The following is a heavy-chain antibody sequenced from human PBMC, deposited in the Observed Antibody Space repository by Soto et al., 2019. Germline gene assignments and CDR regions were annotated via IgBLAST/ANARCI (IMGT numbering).Heavy chain of an antibody. CDR2: IIPILGIA. CDR3: ARVVGAAGDYYYYGMDV. Sequence: QVQLVQSGAEVKKPGSSVKVSCKASGGTFSSYTISWVRQAPGQGLEWMGRIIPILGIANYAQKFQGRVIITAVKSTSTAYMELSSLRSEDTAVYYCARVVGAAGDYYYYGMDVWGQGTTVTVSS. CDR1: GGTFSSYT. V-gene: IGHV1-69*02. D-gene: IGHD6-25*01. J-gene: IGHJ6*02.